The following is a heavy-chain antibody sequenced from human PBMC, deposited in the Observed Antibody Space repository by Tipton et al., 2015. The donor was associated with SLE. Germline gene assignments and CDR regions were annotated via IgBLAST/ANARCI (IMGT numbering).Heavy chain of an antibody. V-gene: IGHV4-30-4*08. CDR1: GGSISSGYYY. D-gene: IGHD3-10*01. CDR2: ILYSGST. Sequence: TLSLTCTVSGGSISSGYYYWSWIRQHPGKGLEWIGNILYSGSTSYNPSLNSRVTISLDTSKNQFSLRLTSVTAADMAVYYCARFLKASGSYDFDSWGQGILVTVSS. CDR3: ARFLKASGSYDFDS. J-gene: IGHJ4*02.